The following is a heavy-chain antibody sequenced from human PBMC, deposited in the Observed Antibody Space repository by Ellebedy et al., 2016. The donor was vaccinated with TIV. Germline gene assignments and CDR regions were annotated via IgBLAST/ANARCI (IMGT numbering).Heavy chain of an antibody. J-gene: IGHJ6*02. CDR1: GFTFSNAW. CDR2: IKQDGSEK. V-gene: IGHV3-7*03. CDR3: ARDGYNVVGGSYYYYYGMDV. Sequence: GGSLRLSCAASGFTFSNAWMSWVRQAPGKGLEWVANIKQDGSEKYYVDSVKGRFTISRDNAKNSLYLQMNSLRAEDTAVYYCARDGYNVVGGSYYYYYGMDVWGQGTTVTVSS. D-gene: IGHD5-24*01.